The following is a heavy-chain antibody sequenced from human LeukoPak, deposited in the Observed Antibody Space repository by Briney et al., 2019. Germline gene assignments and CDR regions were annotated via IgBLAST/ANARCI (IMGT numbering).Heavy chain of an antibody. CDR3: ATLTTTKTTSLYHFSS. J-gene: IGHJ4*02. Sequence: ASVRVSCKASGYTFTDYYIHWVRQAPGQGLEWMGWINPYSCGTNFAQKFRGGVTMTRDTSISTAYMDLSRLRSDDTAIYYCATLTTTKTTSLYHFSSWGQGTLVTVSS. CDR2: INPYSCGT. D-gene: IGHD4-17*01. V-gene: IGHV1-2*02. CDR1: GYTFTDYY.